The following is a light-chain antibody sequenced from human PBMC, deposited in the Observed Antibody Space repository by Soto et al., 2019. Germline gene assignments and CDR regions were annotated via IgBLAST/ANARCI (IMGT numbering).Light chain of an antibody. CDR1: QHVATY. CDR3: QQTYSVPPT. Sequence: DLHVTQSPSSLSASVGDRVTLTCRTSQHVATYLNWYQQKSGRAPTLLIYSSSVLQPGVSPRFSDSGSGTDFTLTISSLQSEDFATYFCQQTYSVPPTLGQGTTVDFK. CDR2: SSS. J-gene: IGKJ1*01. V-gene: IGKV1-39*01.